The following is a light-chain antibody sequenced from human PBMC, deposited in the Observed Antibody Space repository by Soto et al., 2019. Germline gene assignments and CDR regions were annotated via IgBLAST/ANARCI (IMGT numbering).Light chain of an antibody. CDR1: SSDVGGYNY. CDR2: EVS. V-gene: IGLV2-14*01. J-gene: IGLJ1*01. Sequence: QSVLTQPASVSGSPGQSITLSCTGTSSDVGGYNYVSWYQHHPGKAPKFMIYEVSHRPSGVSSRFSASKSGNTASLTISGLQADDEADYYCSSYTSSSTLVFGTGTKVTV. CDR3: SSYTSSSTLV.